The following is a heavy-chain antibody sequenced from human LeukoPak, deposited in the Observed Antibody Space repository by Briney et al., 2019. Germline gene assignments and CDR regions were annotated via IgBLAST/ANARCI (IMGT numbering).Heavy chain of an antibody. V-gene: IGHV1-2*02. CDR3: ARDLGYYDSSGLDY. Sequence: ASVTVSCKASGYTFTGYYMHWVRQAPGQGLEWMGWINPNSGGTNYAQKFQGRVTMTRDTSISTAYMELSRLRSDDTAVYYCARDLGYYDSSGLDYWGQGTLVTVSS. D-gene: IGHD3-22*01. CDR2: INPNSGGT. CDR1: GYTFTGYY. J-gene: IGHJ4*02.